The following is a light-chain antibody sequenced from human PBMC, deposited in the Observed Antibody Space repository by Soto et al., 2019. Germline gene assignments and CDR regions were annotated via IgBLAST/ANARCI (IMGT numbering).Light chain of an antibody. CDR1: RNIEYY. CDR2: AVS. Sequence: IQMTQSPPSLSASVGDRVTITCRASRNIEYYLNWYQQKPGKAPRLLIFAVSSLESGVPSRFSGGGSGTDFSLTIDGLQPDDVGTYYCQESYSVPLIFGPGT. CDR3: QESYSVPLI. V-gene: IGKV1-39*01. J-gene: IGKJ3*01.